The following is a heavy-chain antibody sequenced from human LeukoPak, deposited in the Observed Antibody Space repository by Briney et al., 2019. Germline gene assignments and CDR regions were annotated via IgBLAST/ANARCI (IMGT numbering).Heavy chain of an antibody. CDR3: ARGSDFWSGYPGGYMDV. J-gene: IGHJ6*03. CDR2: IYHSGST. V-gene: IGHV4-4*02. CDR1: GGSISSSNW. Sequence: SETLSLTCAVSGGSISSSNWWSRVRQPPGKGLEWIGEIYHSGSTNYNPSLKSRVTISVDKSKNQFSLKLSSVTAADTAVYYCARGSDFWSGYPGGYMDVWGKGTTVTVSS. D-gene: IGHD3-3*01.